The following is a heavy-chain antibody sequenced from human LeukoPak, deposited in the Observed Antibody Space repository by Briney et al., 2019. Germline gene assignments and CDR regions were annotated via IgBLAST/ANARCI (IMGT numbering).Heavy chain of an antibody. CDR2: IYYNGST. J-gene: IGHJ4*02. D-gene: IGHD1-26*01. CDR1: GGSISSGDYY. Sequence: PSQTLSLTCTVSGGSISSGDYYWRRIRQPPGKGLEWIGRIYYNGSTYYNPSLKSRVTIAVDTSKNQFSLKLSSVTAADTAVYYCVRHYFGGSYTFDYWGQGTLVTVSS. CDR3: VRHYFGGSYTFDY. V-gene: IGHV4-39*01.